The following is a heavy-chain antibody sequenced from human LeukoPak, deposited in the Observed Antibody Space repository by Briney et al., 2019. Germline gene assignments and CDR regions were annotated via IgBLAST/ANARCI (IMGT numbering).Heavy chain of an antibody. D-gene: IGHD3-3*01. CDR2: LSDGGTP. Sequence: PSETLSLTCDVSGYSISSGHYWGWIRPPPGKGLEWIGSLSDGGTPDYNPSLKSRVSMSIDTSKNQFSLRLRSLTAADTAIYYCGTSDSGSTFGVVISFWGQGTLVTVSS. CDR3: GTSDSGSTFGVVISF. CDR1: GYSISSGHY. J-gene: IGHJ4*02. V-gene: IGHV4-38-2*01.